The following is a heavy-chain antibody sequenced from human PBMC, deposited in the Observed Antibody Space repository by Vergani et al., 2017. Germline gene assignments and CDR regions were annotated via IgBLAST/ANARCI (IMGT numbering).Heavy chain of an antibody. CDR2: INHSGST. CDR1: GGSFSGYY. CDR3: AGGLRFWEGYYFDY. Sequence: QVQLQQWGAGLLKPSETLSLTCAVYGGSFSGYYWSWIRQPPGKGLEWIGEINHSGSTNYNPSLKSRVTISVDTSKNQVSLKLRSVNAGDTAVYYCAGGLRFWEGYYFDYWGQGTLVTVSS. J-gene: IGHJ4*02. V-gene: IGHV4-34*01. D-gene: IGHD3-3*01.